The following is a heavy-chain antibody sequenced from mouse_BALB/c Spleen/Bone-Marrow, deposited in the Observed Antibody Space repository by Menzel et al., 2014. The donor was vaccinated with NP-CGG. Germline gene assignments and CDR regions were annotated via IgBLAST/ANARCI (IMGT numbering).Heavy chain of an antibody. CDR2: INPSNGRA. CDR3: ARAGGYDGFAY. CDR1: GYTFTSYW. J-gene: IGHJ3*01. D-gene: IGHD2-2*01. Sequence: QVQLQQSGAELVKPGASVKLSCKASGYTFTSYWMHWVKQRPGQGLEWIGEINPSNGRADYNEKFRSKGTLTVDRSSSTAYMQLSRLTSEDSAVYYCARAGGYDGFAYWGQGTLVTVSA. V-gene: IGHV1S81*02.